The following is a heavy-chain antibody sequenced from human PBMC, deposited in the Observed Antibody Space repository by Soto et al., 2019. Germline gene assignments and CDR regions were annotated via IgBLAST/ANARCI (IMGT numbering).Heavy chain of an antibody. V-gene: IGHV3-21*01. CDR1: GFTFSICT. Sequence: EVHLVESGGGLVKPGGSLRLSCAVSGFTFSICTMNWGRQAPGKGLEWVSSISPSTSHIDYTDSVKGRFTISRDNAKNSLFLQMNSLRAEDTAVYYCSGCSGGACHRNYGMDVWGQGTTVTVSS. J-gene: IGHJ6*02. CDR3: SGCSGGACHRNYGMDV. D-gene: IGHD2-15*01. CDR2: ISPSTSHI.